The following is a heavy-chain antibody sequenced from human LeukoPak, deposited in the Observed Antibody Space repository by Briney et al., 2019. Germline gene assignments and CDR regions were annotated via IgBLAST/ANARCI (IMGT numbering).Heavy chain of an antibody. CDR3: AKEYSVRNQFDH. CDR1: GFTFTTLA. Sequence: GGSLGPPGAASGFTFTTLAWTWVGQAPGKGWGGVSVISGSGGNTYYADSVKGRFTISRDNSKNTLYLQMNSLRAEDTAVYYCAKEYSVRNQFDHWGQGTLVAVSS. CDR2: ISGSGGNT. J-gene: IGHJ4*02. D-gene: IGHD1-14*01. V-gene: IGHV3-23*01.